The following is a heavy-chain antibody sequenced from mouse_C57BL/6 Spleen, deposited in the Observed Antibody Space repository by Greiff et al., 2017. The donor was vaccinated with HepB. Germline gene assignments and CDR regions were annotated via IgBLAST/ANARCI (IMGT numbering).Heavy chain of an antibody. V-gene: IGHV5-4*01. CDR2: ISDGGSYT. CDR1: GFTFSSYA. CDR3: ARETTVVATGGYFDV. D-gene: IGHD1-1*01. J-gene: IGHJ1*03. Sequence: VQLKESGGGLVKPGGSLKLSCAASGFTFSSYAMSWVRQTPEKRLEWVATISDGGSYTYYPDNVKGRFTISRDNAKNNLYLQMSHLKSEDTAMYYCARETTVVATGGYFDVWGTGTTVTVSS.